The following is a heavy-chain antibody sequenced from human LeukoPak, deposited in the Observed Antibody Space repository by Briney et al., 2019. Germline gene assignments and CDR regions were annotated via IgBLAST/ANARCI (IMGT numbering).Heavy chain of an antibody. D-gene: IGHD3-10*01. CDR1: GFTFSSYS. J-gene: IGHJ4*02. V-gene: IGHV3-21*04. CDR2: IGGSGRSI. Sequence: GGSLRLSCAASGFTFSSYSMTWVRQAPGKGLEWVSSIGGSGRSIYYADSVKGRFTISRDNSKNTLYLQMNSLRAEDTAVYYCAKDQEYYGSGAPLDYWGQGTLVTVSS. CDR3: AKDQEYYGSGAPLDY.